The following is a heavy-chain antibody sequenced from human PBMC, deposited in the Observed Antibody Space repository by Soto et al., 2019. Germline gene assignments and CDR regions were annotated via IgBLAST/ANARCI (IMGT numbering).Heavy chain of an antibody. CDR2: INSDGSST. CDR1: GFTFSSYW. D-gene: IGHD6-19*01. V-gene: IGHV3-74*01. J-gene: IGHJ4*02. CDR3: AKFSSGWSGDLGPKDY. Sequence: PGGSLRLSCAASGFTFSSYWMHWVRQAPGKGLVWVSRINSDGSSTSYADSVKGRFTISRDNSKNTLYLQMNSLRAEDTAVYYCAKFSSGWSGDLGPKDYWGQGTLVTVSS.